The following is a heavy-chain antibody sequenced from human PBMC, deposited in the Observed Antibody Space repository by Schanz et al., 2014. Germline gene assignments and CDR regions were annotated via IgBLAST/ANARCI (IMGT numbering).Heavy chain of an antibody. V-gene: IGHV3-7*01. CDR2: INPDGSGK. CDR3: ARPLGPNYYYYGLDV. CDR1: GFNFGAYY. Sequence: VQLVESGGGLVQSGGSLRLSCAASGFNFGAYYMTWVRQAPGKGLESVAKINPDGSGKYYVVSVEGRFTISRDNAKNTLYLQMNSLRAEDTAVYYCARPLGPNYYYYGLDVWGQGTTVTVSS. J-gene: IGHJ6*02.